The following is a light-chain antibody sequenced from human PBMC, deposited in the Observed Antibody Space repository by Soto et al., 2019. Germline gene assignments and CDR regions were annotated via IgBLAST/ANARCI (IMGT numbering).Light chain of an antibody. CDR1: QKINNN. V-gene: IGKV3-15*01. Sequence: VMTQSPATLSVSPGERATLSCRASQKINNNLAWYQQRPGQAPRLLIYGASTRATGIPARFSGSGSGAEFTLTISSLQSEDFAVYYCQQYNNWPPYTFGQGTKLEI. CDR2: GAS. CDR3: QQYNNWPPYT. J-gene: IGKJ2*01.